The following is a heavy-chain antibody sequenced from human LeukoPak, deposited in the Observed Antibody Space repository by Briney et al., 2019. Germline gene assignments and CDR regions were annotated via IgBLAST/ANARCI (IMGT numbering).Heavy chain of an antibody. J-gene: IGHJ4*02. Sequence: GASVKVSCKACAYTFTGYYMQWVRQAPGQGLEWMGWISAYNGNTNYAQKLQGRVTMTTDTSTSTAYMELRSLRSDDTAVYYCARGPRAAADEYWGQGTLVTVSS. CDR1: AYTFTGYY. CDR2: ISAYNGNT. D-gene: IGHD6-13*01. CDR3: ARGPRAAADEY. V-gene: IGHV1-18*04.